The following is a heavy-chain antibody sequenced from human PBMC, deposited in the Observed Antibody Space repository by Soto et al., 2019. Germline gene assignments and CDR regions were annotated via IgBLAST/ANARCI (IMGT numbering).Heavy chain of an antibody. J-gene: IGHJ6*01. CDR1: GGTFGTYG. V-gene: IGHV1-69*14. D-gene: IGHD2-21*02. Sequence: QVHLVQSGAEVKKPGSSVNISCKASGGTFGTYGLNWVRQFPGQGLEWMGGIIPASDTENYAQKFQGRVTITADKSTNIAHMQMDSLTSDDPAVYYCATAVTAGTYYNYGLDVW. CDR2: IIPASDTE. CDR3: ATAVTAGTYYNYGLDV.